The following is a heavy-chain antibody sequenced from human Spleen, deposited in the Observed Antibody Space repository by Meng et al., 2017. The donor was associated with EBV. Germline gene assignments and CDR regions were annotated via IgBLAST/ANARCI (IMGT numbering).Heavy chain of an antibody. CDR2: INHSGST. CDR3: ASAPPGLPHDS. CDR1: GGSFSGYY. V-gene: IGHV4-34*01. D-gene: IGHD5-12*01. Sequence: QPQEWGAGPFKPSQTLSLTCAVYGGSFSGYYWTWIRQPPGKGLEWIGEINHSGSTNYNPSLKSRVTISVDTSKNQFSLNLISVTAADTAVYYCASAPPGLPHDSWGQGTLVTVSS. J-gene: IGHJ4*02.